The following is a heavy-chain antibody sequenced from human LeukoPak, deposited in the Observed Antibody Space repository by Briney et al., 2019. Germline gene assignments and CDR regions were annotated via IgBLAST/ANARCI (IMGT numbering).Heavy chain of an antibody. CDR2: ISAYNGNT. CDR1: GYTFTSYY. Sequence: ASVKVSCKASGYTFTSYYMHWVRQAPGQGLEWMGWISAYNGNTNYAQKLQGRVTMTTDTSTSTAYMELRSLRSDDTAVYYCAREEMVYAIAPYYCYYGMDVWGQGTTVTVSS. V-gene: IGHV1-18*04. CDR3: AREEMVYAIAPYYCYYGMDV. J-gene: IGHJ6*02. D-gene: IGHD2-8*01.